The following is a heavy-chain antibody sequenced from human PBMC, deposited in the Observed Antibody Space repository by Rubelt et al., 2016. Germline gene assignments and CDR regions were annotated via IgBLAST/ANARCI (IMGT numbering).Heavy chain of an antibody. CDR1: GFTFSTYD. CDR2: IGRSGDSK. V-gene: IGHV3-23*01. J-gene: IGHJ4*02. D-gene: IGHD2-2*01. Sequence: RGSLRLSCAASGFTFSTYDMTWVRQAPGKGLEWVSTIGRSGDSKYYTDSVKGRFTITSENSKNKMYLQMDSLKAADTAVYYCARAPVPFAYWGQGTLVTVSS. CDR3: ARAPVPFAY.